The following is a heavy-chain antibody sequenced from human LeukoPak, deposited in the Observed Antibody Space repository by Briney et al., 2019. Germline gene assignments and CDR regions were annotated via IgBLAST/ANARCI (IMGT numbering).Heavy chain of an antibody. Sequence: PGGSLRLSRAASGFTFSSYGMHWVRQAPGKGLEWVAFIRYDGSNKYYADSVKGRFTISRDNSKNTLYLQMNGLRAEDTAVYYCAKVNYGDYVDYWGQGTLVTVSS. J-gene: IGHJ4*02. CDR2: IRYDGSNK. CDR1: GFTFSSYG. CDR3: AKVNYGDYVDY. D-gene: IGHD4-17*01. V-gene: IGHV3-30*02.